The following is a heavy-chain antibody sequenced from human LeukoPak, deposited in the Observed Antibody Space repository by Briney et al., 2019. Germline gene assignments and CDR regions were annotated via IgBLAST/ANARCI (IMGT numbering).Heavy chain of an antibody. J-gene: IGHJ4*02. CDR3: ARDLASSGYYFITGIDY. CDR1: GFTFSSYE. D-gene: IGHD3-22*01. CDR2: ISSSGSTI. Sequence: PGGSLRLSCAAPGFTFSSYEMNWVRQAPGKGLEWVSYISSSGSTIYYADSVKGRFTISRDNAKNSLYLQMNSLRAEDTAVYYCARDLASSGYYFITGIDYWGQGTLVTVSS. V-gene: IGHV3-48*03.